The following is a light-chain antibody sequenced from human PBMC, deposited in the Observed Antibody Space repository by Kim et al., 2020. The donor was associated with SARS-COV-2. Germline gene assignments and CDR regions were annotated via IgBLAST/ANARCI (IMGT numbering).Light chain of an antibody. CDR3: QQSHTTPFT. V-gene: IGKV1-39*01. J-gene: IGKJ3*01. CDR2: AAS. Sequence: ASVGDRVTITCRASQSISTYLNWYQQKPGEAPHLLIYAASNLQSGVPSRFSGSGSGTDFTLTISSLQPEDFATFYCQQSHTTPFTFGPGTKVDIK. CDR1: QSISTY.